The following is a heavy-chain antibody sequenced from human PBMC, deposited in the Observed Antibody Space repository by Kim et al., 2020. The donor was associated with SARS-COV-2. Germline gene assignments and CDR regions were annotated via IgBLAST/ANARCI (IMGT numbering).Heavy chain of an antibody. CDR1: GFTFSSYW. CDR3: MGGPAGDY. V-gene: IGHV3-7*01. CDR2: IKQDGCVK. J-gene: IGHJ4*02. Sequence: GGSLRLSCAASGFTFSSYWMTWVRQGLGKGLELVGNIKQDGCVKSYMESVLGRFTISRDNAKNSLYLQMTSLRAEDTAVYYCMGGPAGDYWGQGTLVTVSS.